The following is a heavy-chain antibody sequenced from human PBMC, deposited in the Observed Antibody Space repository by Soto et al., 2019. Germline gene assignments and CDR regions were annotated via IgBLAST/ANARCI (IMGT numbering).Heavy chain of an antibody. D-gene: IGHD6-19*01. V-gene: IGHV4-61*08. Sequence: SETLSLTCTVSGDSVSSGAKYWRWIRQPPGKALEWIAYIYYTGSTNYNPSLKSRVTISRDTSKNQFSLKMTSVTAEDTAVYYCARSGGGSGWLGGQGTLVTVSS. CDR2: IYYTGST. CDR1: GDSVSSGAKY. CDR3: ARSGGGSGWL. J-gene: IGHJ4*02.